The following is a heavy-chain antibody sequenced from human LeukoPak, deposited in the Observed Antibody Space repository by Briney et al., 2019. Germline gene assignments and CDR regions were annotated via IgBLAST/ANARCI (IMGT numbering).Heavy chain of an antibody. CDR2: INPHTDGI. V-gene: IGHV1-2*02. D-gene: IGHD6-19*01. CDR1: GYSFSDYF. Sequence: ASVKVSCTASGYSFSDYFMHWVRQAPGQGLEWMRWINPHTDGINYAQKFQGRVTLTRDTSISTAYMELSRLRSDATAVYYCARDVAVAGTSRRGFGYWGQGTLVTVSS. CDR3: ARDVAVAGTSRRGFGY. J-gene: IGHJ4*02.